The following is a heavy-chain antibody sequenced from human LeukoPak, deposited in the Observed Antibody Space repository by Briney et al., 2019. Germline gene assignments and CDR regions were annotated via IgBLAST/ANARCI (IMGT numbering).Heavy chain of an antibody. Sequence: ASVKVSCKASGYTFTSYGISWVRQAPGQGLEWMGWISAYNGNTNYAQKLQGRVTMTTDTSTSTAYMELRSLRSDDTAVYYCARASYYGGDCYFGSYYYYGMDVWGQGATVTVSS. J-gene: IGHJ6*01. CDR3: ARASYYGGDCYFGSYYYYGMDV. V-gene: IGHV1-18*01. D-gene: IGHD2-21*02. CDR1: GYTFTSYG. CDR2: ISAYNGNT.